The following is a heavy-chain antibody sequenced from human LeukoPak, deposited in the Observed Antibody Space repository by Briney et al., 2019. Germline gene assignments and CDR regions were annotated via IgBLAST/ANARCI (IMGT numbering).Heavy chain of an antibody. CDR3: ARSSSPTHYFDY. CDR2: INPNSGGT. Sequence: ASVKVSCKASGYTFTGYYMHWVRQAPGQGLEWMEWINPNSGGTNYAQKFQGRVTMTRDTSISTAYMELSRLRSDDTAVYYCARSSSPTHYFDYWGQGTLVTVSS. D-gene: IGHD6-6*01. J-gene: IGHJ4*02. V-gene: IGHV1-2*02. CDR1: GYTFTGYY.